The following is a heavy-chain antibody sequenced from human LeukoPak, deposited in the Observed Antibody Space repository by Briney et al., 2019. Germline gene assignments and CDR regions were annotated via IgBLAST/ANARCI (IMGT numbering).Heavy chain of an antibody. CDR2: IKQDGSEK. CDR1: GFTFSNFW. CDR3: ARENYYYDSSGFDAFDI. V-gene: IGHV3-7*01. J-gene: IGHJ3*02. D-gene: IGHD3-22*01. Sequence: GGSLRLSCTASGFTFSNFWMGWVRQAPGKGLEWVANIKQDGSEKYYVDSVKDRFTISRDNAKNSLYLQMNSLRAEDTAVYYCARENYYYDSSGFDAFDIWGQGTMVTVSS.